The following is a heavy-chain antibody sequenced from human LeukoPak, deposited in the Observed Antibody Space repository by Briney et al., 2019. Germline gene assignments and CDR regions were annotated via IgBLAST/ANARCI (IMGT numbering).Heavy chain of an antibody. CDR2: IIPIFGTA. Sequence: SVKVSCKASGGTFSSYAISWVRQAPGQGLEWMGGIIPIFGTANYAQRFQGRVTITADKSTSTAYMELSSLRSEDTAVYYCARESPPSVTPPSPFDYWGQGTLVTVSS. CDR3: ARESPPSVTPPSPFDY. D-gene: IGHD4-17*01. J-gene: IGHJ4*02. V-gene: IGHV1-69*06. CDR1: GGTFSSYA.